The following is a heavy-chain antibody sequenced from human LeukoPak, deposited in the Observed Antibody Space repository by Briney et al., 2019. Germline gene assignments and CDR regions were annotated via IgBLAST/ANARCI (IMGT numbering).Heavy chain of an antibody. J-gene: IGHJ5*02. V-gene: IGHV3-53*01. CDR2: IYSGGST. CDR1: GFTVSSNY. D-gene: IGHD3-16*01. CDR3: VTRLA. Sequence: PGGSLRLSCAASGFTVSSNYMSWVHQAPGKGLDWVSMIYSGGSTNYADSVKGRFTISRDSSKNTLYLQMNSLRAEDTAVYYCVTRLAWGQGTLVTVSS.